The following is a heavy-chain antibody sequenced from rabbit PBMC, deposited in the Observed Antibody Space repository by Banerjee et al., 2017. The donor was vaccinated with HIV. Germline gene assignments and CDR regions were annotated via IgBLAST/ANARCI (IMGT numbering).Heavy chain of an antibody. D-gene: IGHD4-1*01. Sequence: QEQLVESGGGLVQPTGSLTLTCKASGFSFSSGYDIVWVRQAPGKGLEWIGYIYSSIHYTYYANWAKGRFTISKTSSTTVTLQMTSLTVADTATYFCARVSETSGWGEDLWGPGTLVTVS. J-gene: IGHJ4*01. V-gene: IGHV1S45*01. CDR3: ARVSETSGWGEDL. CDR2: IYSSIHYT. CDR1: GFSFSSGYD.